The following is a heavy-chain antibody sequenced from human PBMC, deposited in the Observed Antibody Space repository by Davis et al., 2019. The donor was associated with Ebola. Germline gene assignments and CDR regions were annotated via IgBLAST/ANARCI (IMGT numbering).Heavy chain of an antibody. CDR1: GFTFSSYG. CDR2: IWYDGSNK. J-gene: IGHJ6*02. CDR3: ARERRTMGYYYGMDV. Sequence: PGESLKISCAASGFTFSSYGMHWVRQAPGKGLEWVAVIWYDGSNKYYADSVKGRFTISRDNSKNTLYLQMNSLRAEDTAVYYCARERRTMGYYYGMDVWGQGTTVTVSS. V-gene: IGHV3-33*01. D-gene: IGHD2-2*01.